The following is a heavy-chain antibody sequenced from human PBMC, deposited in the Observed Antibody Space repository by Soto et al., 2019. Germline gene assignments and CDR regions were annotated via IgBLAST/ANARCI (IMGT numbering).Heavy chain of an antibody. Sequence: GASVKVSCKAAGGTFSSYAISWVRQAPGQGLEWMGGIIPIFGTANYAQKFQGRVTITADESTSTAHMELSSLRSEDTAVYYCARDSGWSYNKNWSDPRGQGTMVTVCS. CDR1: GGTFSSYA. CDR2: IIPIFGTA. J-gene: IGHJ5*02. V-gene: IGHV1-69*13. D-gene: IGHD1-26*01. CDR3: ARDSGWSYNKNWSDP.